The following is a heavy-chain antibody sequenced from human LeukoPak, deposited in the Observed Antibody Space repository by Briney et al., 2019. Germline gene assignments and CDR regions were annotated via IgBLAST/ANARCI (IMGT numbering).Heavy chain of an antibody. Sequence: SETLSLTCTVSGVSISSYYWSWIRQPPGKGLEWIGYIYYSGSTNYNPSLKSRVTISVDTSKNQFSLKLSSVTAADTAVYYCPRGDGGGVVDYWGQGTLVTVSS. D-gene: IGHD3-3*01. V-gene: IGHV4-59*01. CDR3: PRGDGGGVVDY. CDR2: IYYSGST. CDR1: GVSISSYY. J-gene: IGHJ4*02.